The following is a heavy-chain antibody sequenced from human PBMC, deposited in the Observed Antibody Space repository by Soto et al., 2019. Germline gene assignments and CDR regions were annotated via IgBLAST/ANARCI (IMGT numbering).Heavy chain of an antibody. CDR1: GYSISSVYY. D-gene: IGHD4-17*01. J-gene: IGHJ5*02. Sequence: SETLSLTCAVSGYSISSVYYWGWIRQTPGKGLEWIASIYHSGSTYYNTSLKIRVTISVDTSKNQFYLKLTSVTAAETAVYYCASGAATVNTGWFDXWGQGIMVTVSX. CDR3: ASGAATVNTGWFDX. CDR2: IYHSGST. V-gene: IGHV4-38-2*01.